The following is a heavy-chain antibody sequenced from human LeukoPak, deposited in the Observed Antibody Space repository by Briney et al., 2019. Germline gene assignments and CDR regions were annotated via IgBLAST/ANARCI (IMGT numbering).Heavy chain of an antibody. CDR3: ARGFGGDYGGGFDY. J-gene: IGHJ4*02. Sequence: ASVKVSCKASGYTFTSYCIRWVRQAPGQGLEWMGWISAYNGNTNYAQKLQGRVTMTTDTSTSTAYMELRRLRSDDTAVYYCARGFGGDYGGGFDYWGQGTLVTVSS. CDR2: ISAYNGNT. CDR1: GYTFTSYC. D-gene: IGHD4-17*01. V-gene: IGHV1-18*04.